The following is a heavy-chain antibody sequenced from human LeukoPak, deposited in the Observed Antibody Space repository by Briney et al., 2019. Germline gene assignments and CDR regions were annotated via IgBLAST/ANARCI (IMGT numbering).Heavy chain of an antibody. CDR1: GFTFDDYA. V-gene: IGHV3-49*04. CDR2: FRSKPYGGTT. J-gene: IGHJ4*02. D-gene: IGHD6-19*01. CDR3: TRSGSSGWYPGFDY. Sequence: GGSLRLSCTTSGFTFDDYAMSWVSQAPGKGLEWVGFFRSKPYGGTTEYAASVKGRFTISRDDSKSIAYLQMNSLKTEDTAVYYCTRSGSSGWYPGFDYWGQGTLVTVSS.